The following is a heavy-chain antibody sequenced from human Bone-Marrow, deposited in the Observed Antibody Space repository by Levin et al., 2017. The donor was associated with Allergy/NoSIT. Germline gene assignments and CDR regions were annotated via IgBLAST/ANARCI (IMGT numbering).Heavy chain of an antibody. J-gene: IGHJ3*02. Sequence: PGGSLRLSCVASGFTFSTYDLSWVRQAPGKGLEWVSGFAGTGDSAKDYAVSVRGRFSISRDNSKNTLFLQMSSLRAEDTAVYYCVKPFWARSMGPFDIWGHGTMVTVSS. CDR1: GFTFSTYD. V-gene: IGHV3-23*05. D-gene: IGHD3-16*01. CDR2: FAGTGDSAK. CDR3: VKPFWARSMGPFDI.